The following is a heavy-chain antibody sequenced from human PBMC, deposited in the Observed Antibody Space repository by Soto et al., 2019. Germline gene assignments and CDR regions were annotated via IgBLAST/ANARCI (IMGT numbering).Heavy chain of an antibody. CDR3: ARGEQYSGRIFDY. V-gene: IGHV6-1*01. D-gene: IGHD1-26*01. CDR2: TYYRSKWYY. J-gene: IGHJ4*01. CDR1: GDSVSSNVAG. Sequence: SQTLSLTCAITGDSVSSNVAGWSWVRQSQSRGLEWLGRTYYRSKWYYEYAVSVRGRITTNPDTSKNQYSLQLNSVTPEDTAVYFCARGEQYSGRIFDYWGQGTLVTVSS.